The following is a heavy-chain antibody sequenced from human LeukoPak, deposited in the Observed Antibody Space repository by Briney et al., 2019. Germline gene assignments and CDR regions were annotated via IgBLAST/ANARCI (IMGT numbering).Heavy chain of an antibody. V-gene: IGHV3-30*18. CDR1: EFTFSTYA. D-gene: IGHD3-16*01. Sequence: GGSLRLSFPAPEFTFSTYALTWFRKAPAKGLKWVAVMSYDGSDKDYADSVKGRFTTSRDNSKNTLYLQMDSLRAEDTAVYYCAKDLLGAFDIWGQGTMVTVSS. CDR3: AKDLLGAFDI. CDR2: MSYDGSDK. J-gene: IGHJ3*02.